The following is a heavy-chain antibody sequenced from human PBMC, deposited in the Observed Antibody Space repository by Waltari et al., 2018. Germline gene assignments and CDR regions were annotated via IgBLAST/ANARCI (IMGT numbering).Heavy chain of an antibody. CDR3: ASERIGWELLGMPDY. CDR1: GGTFSSYA. Sequence: QVQLVQSGAAVKKPGSSVKVSCKASGGTFSSYAISWVRQAPGQGLEWMGRIITIIGTANYAQEYQSRVTITADKSTSTAYMGLSSLGSEDAAVYYCASERIGWELLGMPDYWGQGTLVTVSS. V-gene: IGHV1-69*08. J-gene: IGHJ4*02. CDR2: IITIIGTA. D-gene: IGHD1-26*01.